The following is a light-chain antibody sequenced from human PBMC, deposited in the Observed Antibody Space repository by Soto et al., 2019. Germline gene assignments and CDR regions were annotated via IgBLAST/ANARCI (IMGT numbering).Light chain of an antibody. J-gene: IGKJ1*01. CDR2: KSS. CDR3: QQYNRYWT. CDR1: QGISIY. V-gene: IGKV1-5*03. Sequence: DIQMTQSPSTLSASVGDRVTITCRASQGISIYLAWYQQKPGKAPNLLIYKSSILESGVPSRFSGSGSGTAFTLTISSLQPDDFATYYCQQYNRYWTFGQGTKVEIK.